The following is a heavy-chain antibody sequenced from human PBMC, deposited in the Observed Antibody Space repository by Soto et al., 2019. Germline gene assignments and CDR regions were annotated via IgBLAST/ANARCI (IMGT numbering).Heavy chain of an antibody. CDR3: ARHDMDLTGYYFDY. Sequence: SETLSLTCTVSGGSISSSSYYWGWIRQPPGKGLEWIGSIYYSGSTYYNPSLKSRVTISVDTSKNQFSLKLSSVTAADTAVYYCARHDMDLTGYYFDYWGQGTLVTVSS. D-gene: IGHD3-9*01. CDR1: GGSISSSSYY. V-gene: IGHV4-39*01. J-gene: IGHJ4*02. CDR2: IYYSGST.